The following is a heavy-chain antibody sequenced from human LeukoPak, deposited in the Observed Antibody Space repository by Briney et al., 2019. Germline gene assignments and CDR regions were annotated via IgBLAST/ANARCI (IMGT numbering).Heavy chain of an antibody. D-gene: IGHD4-23*01. CDR3: ASDIEDYGGNV. Sequence: ASVKVSCKASGYTFTGYYMHWVRQAPGQGLEWMGIINPSGGSTSYAQKFQGRVTMTRDTSTSTVYMELSSLRSEDTAVYYCASDIEDYGGNVWGQGTLVTVSS. J-gene: IGHJ4*02. CDR1: GYTFTGYY. V-gene: IGHV1-46*01. CDR2: INPSGGST.